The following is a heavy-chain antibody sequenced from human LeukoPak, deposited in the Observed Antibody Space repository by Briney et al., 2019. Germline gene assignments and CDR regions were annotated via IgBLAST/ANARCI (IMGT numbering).Heavy chain of an antibody. Sequence: PSETLSLTCAVYGGSFGGYYWSWIRQPPGKGLEWIGEINHSGSTNYNPSLKSRVTISVDTSKNQFSLKLSSVTAADTAVYYCARGYSSSSLLLSLVFDYWGQGTLVTVSS. V-gene: IGHV4-34*01. CDR3: ARGYSSSSLLLSLVFDY. CDR2: INHSGST. D-gene: IGHD6-6*01. J-gene: IGHJ4*02. CDR1: GGSFGGYY.